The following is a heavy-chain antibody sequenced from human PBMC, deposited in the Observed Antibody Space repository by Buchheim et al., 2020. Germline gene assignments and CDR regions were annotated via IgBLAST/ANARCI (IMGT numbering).Heavy chain of an antibody. J-gene: IGHJ6*02. Sequence: QVQLVESGGGVVQPGRSLRLSCAASGFTVSSYGMHWVRQAPGKGLEWVAVISYDGSNKYYADSVKGRCTISRDNSKNTLYLQMNSLRAEDTAVYYCAKDPRIPHYVSSGYRSYYYYGMDVWGQGTT. CDR2: ISYDGSNK. V-gene: IGHV3-30*18. CDR1: GFTVSSYG. D-gene: IGHD3-22*01. CDR3: AKDPRIPHYVSSGYRSYYYYGMDV.